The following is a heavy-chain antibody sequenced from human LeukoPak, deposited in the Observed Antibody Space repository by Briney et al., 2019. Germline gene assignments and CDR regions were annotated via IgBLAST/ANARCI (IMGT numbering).Heavy chain of an antibody. J-gene: IGHJ4*02. CDR3: AREGGPYRPLDY. Sequence: PSGTLSLTCGISGGSISSTNWWTWVRQPPGEGLEWIGEVHLSGRTNYNPSLESRVTMSVDMSENHISLKLTSVTAADTAVYYCAREGGPYRPLDYSGQGTLVTVSS. V-gene: IGHV4-4*02. CDR1: GGSISSTNW. CDR2: VHLSGRT.